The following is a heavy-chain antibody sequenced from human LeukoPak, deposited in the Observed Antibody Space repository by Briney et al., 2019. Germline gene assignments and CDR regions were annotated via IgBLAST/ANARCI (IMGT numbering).Heavy chain of an antibody. J-gene: IGHJ4*02. CDR1: GFPFSSYA. D-gene: IGHD3-22*01. CDR3: AKGVYYYDSSAYYYTYYFDY. V-gene: IGHV3-23*01. Sequence: GGSLRLSCAASGFPFSSYAMSWVRQAPGKGLEWVSAISGSGGSTYYADSVKGRFTIPRDNSKNTLYLQMNTLRAEDTAVYYCAKGVYYYDSSAYYYTYYFDYWGQGTLVTVSS. CDR2: ISGSGGST.